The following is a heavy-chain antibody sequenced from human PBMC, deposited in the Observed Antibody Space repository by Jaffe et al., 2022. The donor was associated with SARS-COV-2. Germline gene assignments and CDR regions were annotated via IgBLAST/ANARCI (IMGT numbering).Heavy chain of an antibody. CDR2: ISSASITI. CDR1: GFTFSSYS. Sequence: EVQLVESGGGLIQPGGSLRLSCAASGFTFSSYSMNWVRQAPGKGLEWVSYISSASITIYYAESVKGRFTISRDNAKNSLYLQMNSLRAEDTAVYYCARAYYYYDSSGYYFLDYWGQGTLVTVSS. J-gene: IGHJ4*02. CDR3: ARAYYYYDSSGYYFLDY. V-gene: IGHV3-48*01. D-gene: IGHD3-22*01.